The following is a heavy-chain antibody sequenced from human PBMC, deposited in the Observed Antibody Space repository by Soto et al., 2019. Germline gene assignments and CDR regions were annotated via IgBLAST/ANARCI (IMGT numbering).Heavy chain of an antibody. CDR1: GFTFSNYW. CDR3: AGSVCPESTSS. D-gene: IGHD2-2*01. CDR2: VNTDGTST. Sequence: GGSLRLCCAASGFTFSNYWMHWVRQAPGKGLVWVSRVNTDGTSTNYADSVKGRFTISRDNTKNTLYLEMNSLRGEDMAVYYCAGSVCPESTSSWGHGSLVTVSS. J-gene: IGHJ5*01. V-gene: IGHV3-74*01.